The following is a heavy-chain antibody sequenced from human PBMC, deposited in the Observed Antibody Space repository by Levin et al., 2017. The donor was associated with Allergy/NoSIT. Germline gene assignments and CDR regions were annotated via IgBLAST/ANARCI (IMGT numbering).Heavy chain of an antibody. CDR2: ISSSSSYI. CDR1: GFTFSSYS. V-gene: IGHV3-21*01. CDR3: AREAGEGYYFDY. J-gene: IGHJ4*02. Sequence: GESLKISCAASGFTFSSYSMNWVRQAPGKGLEWVSSISSSSSYIYYADSVKGRFTISRDNAKNSLYLQMNSLRAEDTAVYYCAREAGEGYYFDYWGQGTLVTVSS. D-gene: IGHD3-16*01.